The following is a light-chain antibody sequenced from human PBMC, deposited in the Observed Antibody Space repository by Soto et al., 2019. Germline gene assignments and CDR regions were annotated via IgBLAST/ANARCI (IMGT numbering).Light chain of an antibody. Sequence: DIQMTQSPSTLSGSVGDRVTITCRASQTIRSWLAWYQQKPGKAPKLLIYKASTLKSGVPSRFSGSGSGTEFTLTISSLQSDDFETYYCQHYNSYSEALGQGTKVDIK. CDR3: QHYNSYSEA. CDR2: KAS. V-gene: IGKV1-5*03. CDR1: QTIRSW. J-gene: IGKJ1*01.